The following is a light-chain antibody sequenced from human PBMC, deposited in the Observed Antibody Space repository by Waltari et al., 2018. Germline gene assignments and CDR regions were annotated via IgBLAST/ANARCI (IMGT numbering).Light chain of an antibody. Sequence: EIMLTQSPGTLSLYPGERATLSYRASQSISRSLAWYQHKPGQAPRLLIYGASSRATGSPDRFSGSVSGTDFSLTISRLQPEDFAVYYCQHYVRLPATFGQGTKVDIK. CDR2: GAS. V-gene: IGKV3-20*01. CDR1: QSISRS. CDR3: QHYVRLPAT. J-gene: IGKJ1*01.